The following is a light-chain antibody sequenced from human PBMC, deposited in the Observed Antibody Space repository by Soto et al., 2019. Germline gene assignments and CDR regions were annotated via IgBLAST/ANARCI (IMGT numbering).Light chain of an antibody. V-gene: IGKV1-39*01. CDR2: TAS. J-gene: IGKJ4*01. CDR1: QSINTY. CDR3: QQTYTFLS. Sequence: DIQVNQSPSSMSASVGYRVTITCRASQSINTYLNWYQQKPGKAPKLLIYTASNLQSGVPSRFRGSRSRTDFTFTISGMEHEYFATYYCQQTYTFLSFGGGTKVEI.